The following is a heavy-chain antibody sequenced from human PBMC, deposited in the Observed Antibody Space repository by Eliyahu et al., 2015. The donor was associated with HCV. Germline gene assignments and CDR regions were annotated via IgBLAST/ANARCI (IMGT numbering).Heavy chain of an antibody. Sequence: QVQLQESGPGLVKPSETLSLTCTVSGGSISSYYWSWIRQPPGKGLEWIGYIYYSGSTNYNPSLKSRVTISVDTSKNQFSLKLSSVTAADTAVYYCAGFLFFGMPDVWGQGTTVTVSS. D-gene: IGHD3-3*01. CDR2: IYYSGST. J-gene: IGHJ6*02. V-gene: IGHV4-59*01. CDR1: GGSISSYY. CDR3: AGFLFFGMPDV.